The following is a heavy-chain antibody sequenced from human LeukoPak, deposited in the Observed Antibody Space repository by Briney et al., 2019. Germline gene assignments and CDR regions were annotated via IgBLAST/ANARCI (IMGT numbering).Heavy chain of an antibody. D-gene: IGHD3-10*01. CDR3: ARLPELPGFGDD. V-gene: IGHV3-21*01. CDR2: ISSISTYK. Sequence: GGSLKLSCAAPGITFSSYSMTWGRPAPGKGLEWISSISSISTYKFYADSVKARFTISRDDSENSLYLQMSSLRVEDTAVYYCARLPELPGFGDDWGQGTLVTVSS. CDR1: GITFSSYS. J-gene: IGHJ4*02.